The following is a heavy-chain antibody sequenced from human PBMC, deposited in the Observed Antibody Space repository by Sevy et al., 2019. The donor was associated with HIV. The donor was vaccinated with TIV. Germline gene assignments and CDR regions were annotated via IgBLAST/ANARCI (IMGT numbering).Heavy chain of an antibody. D-gene: IGHD5-18*01. V-gene: IGHV3-64D*06. CDR1: GFTFFNSA. J-gene: IGHJ6*02. Sequence: GGSLRLSCSTSGFTFFNSAMHWVRQAPGKGLEYVSAISSNGGSTYYADSVKGIFRISRDNVTNTLHLQMSSVRAEDTGVYYCVKSPGYSHAPGDQKYEMDVWGQGTTVTVSS. CDR2: ISSNGGST. CDR3: VKSPGYSHAPGDQKYEMDV.